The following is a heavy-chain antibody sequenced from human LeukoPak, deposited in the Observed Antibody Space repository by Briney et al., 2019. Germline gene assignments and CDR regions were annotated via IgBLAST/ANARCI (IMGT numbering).Heavy chain of an antibody. CDR1: GYTFTSYD. Sequence: ASVKVSCKASGYTFTSYDINWVRQATGQGLEWMGWMNPNSGNTGYAQKFQGRVTITRNTSISTAYMELSSLRSEDTAVYYCAKDGFPNFERPDDALDIWGQGTLVTVSS. CDR2: MNPNSGNT. J-gene: IGHJ3*02. V-gene: IGHV1-8*03. D-gene: IGHD1-1*01. CDR3: AKDGFPNFERPDDALDI.